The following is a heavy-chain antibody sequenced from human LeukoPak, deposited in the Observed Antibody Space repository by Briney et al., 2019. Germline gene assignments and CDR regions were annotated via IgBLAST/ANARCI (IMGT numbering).Heavy chain of an antibody. CDR3: ARHRSGGSQDDAFDI. CDR2: IRSKAYGGTT. J-gene: IGHJ3*02. V-gene: IGHV3-49*04. CDR1: GFTFGDYA. D-gene: IGHD2-15*01. Sequence: GGSLRLSCTASGFTFGDYAMSWVRQAPGKGLEWVGFIRSKAYGGTTEYAASVKGRFTISRDDSKSIAYLQMNSLKTEDTAVYYCARHRSGGSQDDAFDIWGQGTMVTVSS.